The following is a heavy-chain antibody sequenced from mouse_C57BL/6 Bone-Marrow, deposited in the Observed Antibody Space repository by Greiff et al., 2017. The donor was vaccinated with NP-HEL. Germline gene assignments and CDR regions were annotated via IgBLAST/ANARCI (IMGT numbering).Heavy chain of an antibody. J-gene: IGHJ2*01. CDR3: ARGSSGYGGY. CDR1: GFTFSSYA. V-gene: IGHV5-4*01. Sequence: EVQRVESGGGLVKPGGSLKLSCAASGFTFSSYAMSWVRQTPEKRLEWVATISDGGSYTYYPDNVKGRFTISRDNAKNNLYLQMSHLKSEDTAMYYCARGSSGYGGYWGQGTTLTVSS. CDR2: ISDGGSYT. D-gene: IGHD3-2*02.